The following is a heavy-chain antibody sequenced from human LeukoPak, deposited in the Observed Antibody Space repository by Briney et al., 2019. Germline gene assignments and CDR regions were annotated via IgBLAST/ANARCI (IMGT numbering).Heavy chain of an antibody. CDR2: INTDGSYT. Sequence: GGSLRLSCAASGFTFSSYWIHWVRQAPGKGLVWVSRINTDGSYTSYADFVKGQFTISRDNAKNTLYLQMNSLRAEDTAVYYCASDYGGNSDYWGQGTLVTVSS. CDR1: GFTFSSYW. J-gene: IGHJ4*02. CDR3: ASDYGGNSDY. V-gene: IGHV3-74*01. D-gene: IGHD4-23*01.